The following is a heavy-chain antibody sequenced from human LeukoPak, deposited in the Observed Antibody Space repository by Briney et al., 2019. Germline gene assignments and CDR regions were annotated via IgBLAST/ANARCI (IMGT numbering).Heavy chain of an antibody. CDR1: GGTFSSYA. D-gene: IGHD3-22*01. J-gene: IGHJ3*02. CDR2: TIPNFGTA. V-gene: IGHV1-69*01. CDR3: ARAYYDSSGYLPGEIDAFDI. Sequence: SVTVSCKASGGTFSSYAISWVRQAPGQGLEWMGGTIPNFGTANYAQKFQGRVTITADESTSTAYMELSSLRSEDTAVYYCARAYYDSSGYLPGEIDAFDIWGQGTMVTVSS.